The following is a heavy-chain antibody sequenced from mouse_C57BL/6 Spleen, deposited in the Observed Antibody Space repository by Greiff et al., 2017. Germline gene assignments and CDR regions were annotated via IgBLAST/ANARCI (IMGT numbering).Heavy chain of an antibody. J-gene: IGHJ2*01. V-gene: IGHV1-74*01. CDR2: IHPSDGDT. CDR3: AIGGYDGVYYFDY. D-gene: IGHD2-2*01. CDR1: GYTFTSYW. Sequence: QVQLQQPGAELVKPGASVKVSCKASGYTFTSYWMHWVKQRPGQGLEWIGRIHPSDGDTNYNQKFKGKVTVTVDKSSLTAYMHLSSLTSEDSAVYYCAIGGYDGVYYFDYWGQGTTLTVSS.